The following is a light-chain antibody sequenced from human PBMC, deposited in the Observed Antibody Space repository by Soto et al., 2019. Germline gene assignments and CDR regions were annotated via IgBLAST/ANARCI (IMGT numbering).Light chain of an antibody. V-gene: IGKV1-39*01. CDR3: QHTYSTPYT. CDR2: TSG. J-gene: IGKJ2*01. CDR1: QRITTY. Sequence: IHMTQSPSSLSASVGDRITVTCRASQRITTYVNWYQLKPGEAPKLLISTSGTLQRGVPSRFSGCGSGTDFTLTITRLQPADFAAYFCQHTYSTPYTFGQGTKLEIK.